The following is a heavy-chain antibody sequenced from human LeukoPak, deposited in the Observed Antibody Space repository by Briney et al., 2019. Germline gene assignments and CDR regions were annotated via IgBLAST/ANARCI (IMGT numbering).Heavy chain of an antibody. Sequence: SVKVSCKASGGTFSSYPFTWVRQAPGQGLEWMGEITPILGAANYAQTFQGRVTITADESTSTVFMELSGLRSDDTAFYYCARNSRVASTSGLNYWGQGTLVTVSS. CDR1: GGTFSSYP. CDR3: ARNSRVASTSGLNY. J-gene: IGHJ4*02. V-gene: IGHV1-69*01. CDR2: ITPILGAA. D-gene: IGHD4-23*01.